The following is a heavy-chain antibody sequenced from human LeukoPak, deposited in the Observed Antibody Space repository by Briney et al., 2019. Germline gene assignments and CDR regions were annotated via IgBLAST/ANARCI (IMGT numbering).Heavy chain of an antibody. CDR2: IGSSDSTT. D-gene: IGHD3-3*01. CDR1: GFTFSSYE. J-gene: IGHJ4*02. V-gene: IGHV3-48*03. CDR3: GRAYDFSRH. Sequence: GGSLRLSCVGSGFTFSSYEMNWVRQAPGKGLEWLSYIGSSDSTTHYADSVKGRFTISRDNAKNSLYLQMNSLRAEDTALYYCGRAYDFSRHWGQGTLVTVSS.